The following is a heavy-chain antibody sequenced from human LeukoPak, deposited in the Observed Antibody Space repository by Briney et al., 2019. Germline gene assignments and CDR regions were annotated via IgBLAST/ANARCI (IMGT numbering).Heavy chain of an antibody. J-gene: IGHJ4*02. V-gene: IGHV3-23*01. CDR3: AKDRDYGGNLPFDS. D-gene: IGHD4-23*01. CDR1: GFNFRTYG. Sequence: GGSLRLSCVTSGFNFRTYGMNWVRQAPGKGLEWVSVISGSGGTTFYAGSVKGRFTISRDNFKNTLYLEMNSLRAEDTAVYYCAKDRDYGGNLPFDSWGQGTLVTVSS. CDR2: ISGSGGTT.